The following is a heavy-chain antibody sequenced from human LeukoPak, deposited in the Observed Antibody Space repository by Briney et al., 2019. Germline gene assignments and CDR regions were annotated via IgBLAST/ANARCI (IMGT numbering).Heavy chain of an antibody. D-gene: IGHD3-22*01. J-gene: IGHJ4*02. CDR2: INHSGST. CDR1: GGSFSGYY. V-gene: IGHV4-34*01. CDR3: ARGTQTDCDKAPVDY. Sequence: SETLSLTCAVYGGSFSGYYWSWIRQPPGKGLEWIGEINHSGSTNYNPSLKSRVTISVDTSKSQFSLKLSSVSAADTAVYYCARGTQTDCDKAPVDYWGEGTLVTVSS.